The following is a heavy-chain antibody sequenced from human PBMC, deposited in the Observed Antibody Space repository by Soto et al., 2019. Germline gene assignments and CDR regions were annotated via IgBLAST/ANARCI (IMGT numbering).Heavy chain of an antibody. J-gene: IGHJ6*02. Sequence: SETLSLTCTVSGGSISGYYWSWIRQPPGKGLEWIGYIYYSGSTSYNPSLRSRLTISVDTSKNQFSLKLSSVTAADTAVYYCARVCGGDCHYGMDVWGQGTTVTVSS. CDR3: ARVCGGDCHYGMDV. CDR2: IYYSGST. D-gene: IGHD2-21*02. V-gene: IGHV4-59*12. CDR1: GGSISGYY.